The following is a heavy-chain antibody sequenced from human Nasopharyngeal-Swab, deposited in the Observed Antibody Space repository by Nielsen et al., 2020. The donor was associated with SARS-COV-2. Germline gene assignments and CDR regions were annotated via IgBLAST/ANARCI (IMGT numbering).Heavy chain of an antibody. V-gene: IGHV3-48*04. J-gene: IGHJ6*03. CDR3: ARGAYYYGSGSYYSPRYYYYYMDV. CDR2: ISISSSTI. Sequence: VRQAAGKGLEWVSYISISSSTIYYADSVKGRFTISRDNAKNSLYLQMNSLRAEDTAVYYCARGAYYYGSGSYYSPRYYYYYMDVWGKGTTVTVSS. D-gene: IGHD3-10*01.